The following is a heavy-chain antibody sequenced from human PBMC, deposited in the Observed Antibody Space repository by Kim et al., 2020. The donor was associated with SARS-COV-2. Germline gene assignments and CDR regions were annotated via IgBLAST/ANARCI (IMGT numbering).Heavy chain of an antibody. CDR3: ARVTSSGWIDY. D-gene: IGHD6-19*01. CDR2: INHIGST. CDR1: GGSFSGYY. J-gene: IGHJ4*02. V-gene: IGHV4-34*01. Sequence: SETLSLTCAVYGGSFSGYYWSWIRQPPGKGMEWIGEINHIGSTNCNPSLKSRVTISVDTSKNQFSLKLSSVTAADTAVYYCARVTSSGWIDYWGQGTLVTVSS.